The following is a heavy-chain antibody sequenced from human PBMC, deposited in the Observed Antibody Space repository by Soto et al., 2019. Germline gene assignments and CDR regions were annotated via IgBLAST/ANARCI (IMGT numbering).Heavy chain of an antibody. D-gene: IGHD5-18*01. V-gene: IGHV5-10-1*01. CDR1: GYSFTSYW. J-gene: IGHJ4*02. CDR2: IDPSDSYT. Sequence: PGESLKICCKGSGYSFTSYWISWVRQMPGKGLEWMGRIDPSDSYTNYSPSFQGHVAISADNSISTAYLQWSSLKASDTAIYYCASMTRGYSYAYDYWGQGTLVTVSS. CDR3: ASMTRGYSYAYDY.